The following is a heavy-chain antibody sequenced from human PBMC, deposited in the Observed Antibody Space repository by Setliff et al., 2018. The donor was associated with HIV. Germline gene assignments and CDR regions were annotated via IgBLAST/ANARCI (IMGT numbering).Heavy chain of an antibody. CDR3: ARDWRHGYDLNFDY. V-gene: IGHV1-46*04. CDR1: GYTFTSYY. D-gene: IGHD5-12*01. Sequence: GASVKVSCKASGYTFTSYYIHWVRQAPGQGLEWMGVMNPSGGNATFAQKLQGRGTMTRETSTKTVYMELSSLRFEDTAVYYCARDWRHGYDLNFDYWCQGTLVTVSS. CDR2: MNPSGGNA. J-gene: IGHJ4*02.